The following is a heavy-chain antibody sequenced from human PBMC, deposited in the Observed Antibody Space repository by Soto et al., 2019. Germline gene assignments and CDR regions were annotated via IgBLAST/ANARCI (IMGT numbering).Heavy chain of an antibody. CDR2: ISAYNGNT. Sequence: GASVKVSCTASGYTFTSYGISWVRQATGQGLEWMGWISAYNGNTNYARKLQGRVTMTTDTSTSTAYMELRSLRSDDTAVYYCARTSSSWYSDYNWFDPWGQGTLVTVSS. CDR1: GYTFTSYG. J-gene: IGHJ5*02. V-gene: IGHV1-18*01. CDR3: ARTSSSWYSDYNWFDP. D-gene: IGHD6-13*01.